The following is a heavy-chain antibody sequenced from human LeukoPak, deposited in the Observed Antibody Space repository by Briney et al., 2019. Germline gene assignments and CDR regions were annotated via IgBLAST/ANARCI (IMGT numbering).Heavy chain of an antibody. CDR1: GFTFSSYA. CDR2: INGSGGST. J-gene: IGHJ4*02. D-gene: IGHD5-18*01. Sequence: GGSLRLSCAASGFTFSSYAMSWVCQAPGKGLEWVSDINGSGGSTYYADSVKGRFTISRDNSKNTLYLQMNSLRAEDTAVYYCANRIQSAMATGYWGQGTLVTVSS. V-gene: IGHV3-23*01. CDR3: ANRIQSAMATGY.